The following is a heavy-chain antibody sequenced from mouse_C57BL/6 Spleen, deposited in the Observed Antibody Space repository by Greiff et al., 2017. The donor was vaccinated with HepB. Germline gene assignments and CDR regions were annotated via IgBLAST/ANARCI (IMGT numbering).Heavy chain of an antibody. J-gene: IGHJ4*01. CDR1: GYTFTSYW. V-gene: IGHV1-50*01. CDR3: ARRGYDYDLYYAMDY. Sequence: QVQLKQPGAELVKPGASVKLSCKASGYTFTSYWMQWVKQRPGQGLEWIGEIDPSDSYTNYNQKFKGKATLTVDTSSSTAYMQLSSLTSEDSAVYYCARRGYDYDLYYAMDYWGQGTSVTVSS. CDR2: IDPSDSYT. D-gene: IGHD2-4*01.